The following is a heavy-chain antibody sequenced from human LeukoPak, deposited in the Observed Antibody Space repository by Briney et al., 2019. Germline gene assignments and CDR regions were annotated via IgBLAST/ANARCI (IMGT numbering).Heavy chain of an antibody. J-gene: IGHJ4*02. V-gene: IGHV3-7*01. CDR1: GLTPSESW. CDR3: ARERGWSSFDY. CDR2: MKPDGSES. Sequence: GRCLTLSCPLSGLTPSESWLTWVRQAPGKGLEWVARMKPDGSESWYVDSVKGRLTLSRDNSKNLMYMQLTSLRAEDTALYFCARERGWSSFDYWGEGTLVSVSS. D-gene: IGHD1-26*01.